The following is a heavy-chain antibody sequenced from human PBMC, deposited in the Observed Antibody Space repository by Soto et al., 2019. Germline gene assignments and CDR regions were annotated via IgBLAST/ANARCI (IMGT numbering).Heavy chain of an antibody. V-gene: IGHV4-34*01. CDR2: INHSGST. J-gene: IGHJ6*02. Sequence: QVQLQQWGAGLLKPSETLSLTCAVYGGSFSGYYWSWIRQPPGKGLEWIGEINHSGSTNYNPSLKSRVTISVDTSKNQFSLKPSSVTAADTAVYYCARGEDTAMAPRYYYGMDVWGQGTTVTVSS. CDR3: ARGEDTAMAPRYYYGMDV. D-gene: IGHD5-18*01. CDR1: GGSFSGYY.